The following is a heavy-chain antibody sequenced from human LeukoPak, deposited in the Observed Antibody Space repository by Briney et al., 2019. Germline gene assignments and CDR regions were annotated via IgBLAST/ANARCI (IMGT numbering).Heavy chain of an antibody. CDR1: GGTFSSYA. V-gene: IGHV1-69*06. CDR3: ARGEVGCFGELPHYYMDV. D-gene: IGHD3-10*01. CDR2: IIPIFGTA. J-gene: IGHJ6*03. Sequence: SVKVSCKASGGTFSSYAISWVRQAPGQGLEWMGGIIPIFGTANYAQKFQGRVTITADKSTSTAYMELSSLRSEDTAVYYCARGEVGCFGELPHYYMDVWGKGTTVTVSS.